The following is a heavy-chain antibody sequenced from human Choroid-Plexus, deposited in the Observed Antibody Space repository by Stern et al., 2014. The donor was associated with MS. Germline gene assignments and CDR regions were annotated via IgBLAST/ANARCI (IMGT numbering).Heavy chain of an antibody. D-gene: IGHD2/OR15-2a*01. CDR1: GFTFGNCA. CDR2: VSYDGSNN. J-gene: IGHJ5*02. Sequence: DQLVESGGGVVQPGRPLRLSCVASGFTFGNCAMHWVRQAPGKGLEWVAGVSYDGSNNNYADSVKGRFTISRDNSQNTLYMQMSSLRPEDTAVYYCAKDRQYLTYFFDHWGQGSLVTVSS. V-gene: IGHV3-30*18. CDR3: AKDRQYLTYFFDH.